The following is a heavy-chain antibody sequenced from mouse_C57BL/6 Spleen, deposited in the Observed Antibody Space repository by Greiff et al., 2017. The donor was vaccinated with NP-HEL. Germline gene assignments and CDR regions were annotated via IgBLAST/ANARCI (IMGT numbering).Heavy chain of an antibody. D-gene: IGHD2-12*01. Sequence: VQLQQSGAELVMPGASVKLSCKASGYTFTSYWMHWVKQRPGQGLEWIGEIDPSDSYTNYNQKFKGKSTLTVDKSSSTAYMQLSSLTSEDSAVYYCARSYYSNYFDYWGQSTTLTVSS. CDR3: ARSYYSNYFDY. CDR2: IDPSDSYT. CDR1: GYTFTSYW. J-gene: IGHJ2*01. V-gene: IGHV1-69*01.